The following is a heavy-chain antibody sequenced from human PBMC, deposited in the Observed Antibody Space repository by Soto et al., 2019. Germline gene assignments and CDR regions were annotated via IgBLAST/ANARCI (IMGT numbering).Heavy chain of an antibody. V-gene: IGHV1-69*12. D-gene: IGHD4-4*01. CDR3: ARVDLRDYSNYGGFVP. CDR2: IIPIFGTA. Sequence: QVQLVQSGAEVKKPGSSVKVSCKASGGTFSSYAISWVRQAPGQGLEWMGGIIPIFGTANYAQKFQGRVTSTADESTSTADMELGGLRSEDTAVYYCARVDLRDYSNYGGFVPWGQGTLVTVSS. CDR1: GGTFSSYA. J-gene: IGHJ5*02.